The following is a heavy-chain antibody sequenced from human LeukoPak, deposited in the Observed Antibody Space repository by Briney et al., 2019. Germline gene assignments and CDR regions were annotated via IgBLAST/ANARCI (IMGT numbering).Heavy chain of an antibody. D-gene: IGHD5-12*01. V-gene: IGHV4-31*03. CDR1: GGSISSGAYY. CDR2: IHYSGST. Sequence: PSQTLSLTCTVSGGSISSGAYYWGWIRQHPGKGLEWIGSIHYSGSTSYNPPLKSRVTISVDTSKNQFSLKLSSVTAADTAVYYCARGGYEGVGPNKRSDYWGQGALVTVSS. CDR3: ARGGYEGVGPNKRSDY. J-gene: IGHJ4*02.